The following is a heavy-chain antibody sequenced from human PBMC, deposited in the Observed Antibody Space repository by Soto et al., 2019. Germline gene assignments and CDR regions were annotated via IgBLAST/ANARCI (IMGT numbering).Heavy chain of an antibody. CDR2: IKSKTDGGTT. CDR1: GFTFSNAW. CDR3: TTDLEAPQRIVVVPAAIEPHDIVVVVAATNKDHTNYYGMDV. D-gene: IGHD2-15*01. Sequence: GGSLRLSCAASGFTFSNAWMNWVRQAPGKGLEWVGRIKSKTDGGTTDYAAPVKGRFTISRDDSKNTRYLQMNSLKTEDTAVYYGTTDLEAPQRIVVVPAAIEPHDIVVVVAATNKDHTNYYGMDVWGQGTTVTVSS. V-gene: IGHV3-15*07. J-gene: IGHJ6*02.